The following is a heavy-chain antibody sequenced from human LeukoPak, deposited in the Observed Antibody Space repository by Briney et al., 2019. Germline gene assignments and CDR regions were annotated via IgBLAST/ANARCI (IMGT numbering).Heavy chain of an antibody. V-gene: IGHV3-7*02. J-gene: IGHJ4*02. CDR3: VGLGENY. CDR1: GFTFRRYW. Sequence: GGSLRLSCAASGFTFRRYWMSWARQASGKGLEWMANIKQDGSEKYYVDSVKGRVTISRDNAKNSMNLKLDSLRAEDTAVYYCVGLGENYWGQGTLVTVSS. CDR2: IKQDGSEK. D-gene: IGHD3-10*01.